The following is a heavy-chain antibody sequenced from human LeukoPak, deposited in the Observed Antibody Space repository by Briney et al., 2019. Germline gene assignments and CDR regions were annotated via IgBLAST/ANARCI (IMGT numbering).Heavy chain of an antibody. D-gene: IGHD5-24*01. Sequence: SETLTVTCTVSGGSISSSSYYWVWMRQPPGKGLKWIGSIYYSDSTYYHPSLKSRATISVDTSKNKFSLKLSSVTAADTAVYYCARYSVATISFDYWGKGTLVTVCS. CDR3: ARYSVATISFDY. CDR1: GGSISSSSYY. J-gene: IGHJ4*02. CDR2: IYYSDST. V-gene: IGHV4-39*01.